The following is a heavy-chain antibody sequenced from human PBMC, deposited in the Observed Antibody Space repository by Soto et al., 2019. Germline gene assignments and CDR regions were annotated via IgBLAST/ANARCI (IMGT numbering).Heavy chain of an antibody. D-gene: IGHD1-26*01. CDR2: ISYDGSNK. J-gene: IGHJ4*02. Sequence: GGSLRLSCAASGFTFSSYGMHWVRQAPGKGLEWVAVISYDGSNKYYADSVKGRFTISRDNSKNTLYLQMNSLRAEDTAVYYCAKDPGPRYSGSYYSVDLDYWGQGTLVTVSS. CDR3: AKDPGPRYSGSYYSVDLDY. CDR1: GFTFSSYG. V-gene: IGHV3-30*18.